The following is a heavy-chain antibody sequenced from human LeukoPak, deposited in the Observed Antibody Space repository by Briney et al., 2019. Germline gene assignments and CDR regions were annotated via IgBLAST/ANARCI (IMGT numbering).Heavy chain of an antibody. CDR1: GGSISSSSYY. CDR2: IYYSGST. CDR3: ARGMGEWEPQSWFDP. V-gene: IGHV4-39*07. D-gene: IGHD1-26*01. Sequence: PSETLSLTCTVSGGSISSSSYYWGWIRQPPGKGLEWIGRIYYSGSTYYNPSLKSRVTISVDTSKNQFSLKLSSVTAADTAVYYCARGMGEWEPQSWFDPWGQGTLVTVSS. J-gene: IGHJ5*02.